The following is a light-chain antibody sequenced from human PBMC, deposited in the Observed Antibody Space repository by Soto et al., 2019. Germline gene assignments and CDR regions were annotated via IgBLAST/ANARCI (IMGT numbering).Light chain of an antibody. CDR1: SSDVGTYHY. CDR3: CSYTSTNTRV. V-gene: IGLV2-14*01. Sequence: QSALTQPASVSGSPGQSITISCTGTSSDVGTYHYVSWYQQFPGKAPKLMIYDVSIRPSGVSDRFSGSKSGNTASLTISGLQADDEADYYCCSYTSTNTRVFGSGTKVTVL. CDR2: DVS. J-gene: IGLJ1*01.